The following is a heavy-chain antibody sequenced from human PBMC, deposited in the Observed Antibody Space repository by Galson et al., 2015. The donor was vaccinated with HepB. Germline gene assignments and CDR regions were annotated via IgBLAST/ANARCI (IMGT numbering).Heavy chain of an antibody. D-gene: IGHD1-26*01. J-gene: IGHJ4*02. CDR1: GFTFDDYA. Sequence: SLRLSCAASGFTFDDYAMHWVRQAPGKGLEWVSGISWNSGSIGYADSVKGRFTISRDNAKNSLYLQMNSLRAEDTALYYCAKGYEGWELWAFPFDYWGQGTLVTVSS. CDR3: AKGYEGWELWAFPFDY. V-gene: IGHV3-9*01. CDR2: ISWNSGSI.